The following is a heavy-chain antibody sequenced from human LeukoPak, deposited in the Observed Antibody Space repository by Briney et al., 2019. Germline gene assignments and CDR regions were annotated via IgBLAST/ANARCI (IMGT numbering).Heavy chain of an antibody. D-gene: IGHD3-10*01. J-gene: IGHJ6*03. CDR2: ISGSGGYT. CDR1: GFTFSSYA. CDR3: AKGPGDYYYYMDV. V-gene: IGHV3-23*01. Sequence: SGGSLRLSCAASGFTFSSYAMSWVRQAPGKGLEWVSGISGSGGYTNSADSVKGRFTISRDNSKNTLYLQMNSLRAEDTAVYYCAKGPGDYYYYMDVWGKGTTVTVSS.